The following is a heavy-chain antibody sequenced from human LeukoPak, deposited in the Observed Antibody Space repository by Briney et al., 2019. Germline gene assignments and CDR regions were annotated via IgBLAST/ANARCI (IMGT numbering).Heavy chain of an antibody. CDR1: GFTFSSYA. CDR3: ARDPFDYDSSGYYRINTNFDY. D-gene: IGHD3-22*01. V-gene: IGHV3-23*01. Sequence: PGGSLRLSCAASGFTFSSYAMSWVRQAPGKGLEWVSAISGSGGSTYYADSVKGRFTISRDNAKNSLYLQMNSLRAEDTAVYYCARDPFDYDSSGYYRINTNFDYWGQGTLVTVSS. J-gene: IGHJ4*02. CDR2: ISGSGGST.